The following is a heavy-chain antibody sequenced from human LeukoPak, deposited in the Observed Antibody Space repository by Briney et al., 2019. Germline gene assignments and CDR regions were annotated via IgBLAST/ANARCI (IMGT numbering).Heavy chain of an antibody. J-gene: IGHJ1*01. CDR3: ATGYSSGWYFYQH. D-gene: IGHD6-19*01. Sequence: GGSLRLSCEASGLTFNKYWMTWVRQAPGKGLEWVANIKQDGSEKNYVDSVKGRFTISRDNAKNSLSLRMNSLSAEDTAVYYCATGYSSGWYFYQHWGQGSLVSVSS. CDR1: GLTFNKYW. CDR2: IKQDGSEK. V-gene: IGHV3-7*01.